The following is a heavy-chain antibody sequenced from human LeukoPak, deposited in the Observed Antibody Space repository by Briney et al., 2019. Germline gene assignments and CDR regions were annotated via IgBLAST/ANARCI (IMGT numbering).Heavy chain of an antibody. CDR2: FDPEDGET. D-gene: IGHD3-22*01. CDR3: ATGYDSKPYYYGMDV. V-gene: IGHV1-24*01. CDR1: GYTFTSYD. J-gene: IGHJ6*02. Sequence: ASVKVSCKASGYTFTSYDINWVRQATGKGLEWMGGFDPEDGETIYAQKFQGRVTMTEDTSTDTAYMELSSLRSEDTAVYYCATGYDSKPYYYGMDVWGQGTTVTVSS.